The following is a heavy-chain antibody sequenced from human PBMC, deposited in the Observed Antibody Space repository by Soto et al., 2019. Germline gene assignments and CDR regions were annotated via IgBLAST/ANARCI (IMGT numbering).Heavy chain of an antibody. J-gene: IGHJ6*02. Sequence: PSETLSLTCTVSGGSISSGGYYWSWIRQHPGKGLEWIAYIYYSESTYYSPSLRRRVTISVDTSRNQFSLKLSSVTAADTAVYYCARDNTPVGMDVWGQGTTVTVSS. V-gene: IGHV4-31*03. CDR3: ARDNTPVGMDV. CDR1: GGSISSGGYY. CDR2: IYYSEST.